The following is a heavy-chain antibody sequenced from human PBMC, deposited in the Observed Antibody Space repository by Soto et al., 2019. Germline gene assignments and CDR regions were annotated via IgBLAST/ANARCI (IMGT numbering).Heavy chain of an antibody. CDR3: AFGNLSYYFDY. Sequence: GGSLRLSCVASGFAFSSFGMHWVRQAPGKGLEWVAIIWYDGSDKYYGDSVKGRFTISRDNSKNTLFLQMNSLRAEDTAVYHCAFGNLSYYFDYWGQGTQVTVSS. J-gene: IGHJ4*02. CDR2: IWYDGSDK. V-gene: IGHV3-33*01. CDR1: GFAFSSFG. D-gene: IGHD3-16*01.